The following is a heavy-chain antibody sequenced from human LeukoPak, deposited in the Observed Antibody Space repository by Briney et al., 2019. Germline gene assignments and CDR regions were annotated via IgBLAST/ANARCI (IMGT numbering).Heavy chain of an antibody. J-gene: IGHJ6*02. CDR3: ASRPDRALLGRTYYYYGMDV. CDR1: GYTFTSYD. V-gene: IGHV1-69*04. D-gene: IGHD3-22*01. Sequence: ASVKVSCKASGYTFTSYDINWVRQATGQGLEWRGRIIPILGIANYAQKFQGRVTITADKSTSTAYMELSSLRSEDTAVYYCASRPDRALLGRTYYYYGMDVWGQGTTVTVSS. CDR2: IIPILGIA.